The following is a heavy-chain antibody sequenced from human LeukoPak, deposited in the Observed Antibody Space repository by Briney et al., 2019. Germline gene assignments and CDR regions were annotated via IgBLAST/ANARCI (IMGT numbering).Heavy chain of an antibody. J-gene: IGHJ6*03. CDR3: AKSTGPHPYYYYMDV. V-gene: IGHV3-23*01. CDR1: GFTFSSYA. CDR2: ISGSGGST. Sequence: GGSLRLSCAASGFTFSSYAMSWVRQAPGKGLEWVSGISGSGGSTFYADSVKGRFTISRDNSKNTLYLQMNSLRAEDTAVYYCAKSTGPHPYYYYMDVWGKGTTVTVSS.